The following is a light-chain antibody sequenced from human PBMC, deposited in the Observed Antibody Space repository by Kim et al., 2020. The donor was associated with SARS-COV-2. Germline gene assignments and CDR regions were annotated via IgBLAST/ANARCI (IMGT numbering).Light chain of an antibody. V-gene: IGLV6-57*02. Sequence: KTVTISCTGSSGSSASNYVQWYQQRPGSAPTTVIYEDNQRPSGVPDRFSGSIDSSSNSASLTISGLKTEDEADYYCQSYDSSNHWVFGGGTKLTVL. CDR2: EDN. CDR1: SGSSASNY. CDR3: QSYDSSNHWV. J-gene: IGLJ3*02.